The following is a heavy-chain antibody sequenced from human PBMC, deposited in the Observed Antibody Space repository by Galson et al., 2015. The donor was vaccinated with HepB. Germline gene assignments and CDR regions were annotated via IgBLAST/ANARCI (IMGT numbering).Heavy chain of an antibody. CDR1: GFTFTTSH. V-gene: IGHV3-30-3*01. D-gene: IGHD6-19*01. CDR2: ISDDGITA. Sequence: SLRLSCAASGFTFTTSHMHWVRQTPVKGLEWLAIISDDGITAFYADSVKGRFTISRDNSKNTLFLQMNSLRPDGTAVYYCARDFGWNFDNWGQGTLVTVSS. J-gene: IGHJ4*02. CDR3: ARDFGWNFDN.